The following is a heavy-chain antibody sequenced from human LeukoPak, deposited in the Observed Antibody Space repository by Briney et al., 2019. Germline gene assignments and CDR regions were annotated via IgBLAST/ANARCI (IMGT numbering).Heavy chain of an antibody. CDR2: IYYSGST. CDR1: GGSISSGDYY. V-gene: IGHV4-30-4*01. Sequence: PSETLSLTCTVSGGSISSGDYYWSWIRQPPGKGLEWIGYIYYSGSTYYNPPLKSRVTISVDTSKNQFSLKLSSVTAADTAVYYCARDPRDGYCSGGSCVPWGQGTLVTVSS. J-gene: IGHJ4*02. D-gene: IGHD2-15*01. CDR3: ARDPRDGYCSGGSCVP.